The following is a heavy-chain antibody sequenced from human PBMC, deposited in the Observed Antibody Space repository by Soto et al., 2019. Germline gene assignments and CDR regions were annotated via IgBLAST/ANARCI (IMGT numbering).Heavy chain of an antibody. V-gene: IGHV4-30-4*01. J-gene: IGHJ5*02. CDR2: IYYSGST. Sequence: QVQLQESGPGLVKPSQTLSLTCTVSGGSISSGDYYWSWIRQPPGKGLEWIGYIYYSGSTYYNPSLKSRVTISVDTSKNQFSLKLSSVTAADTAVYYCARAGGITMVRNIRFDPWGQGTLVTVSS. D-gene: IGHD3-10*01. CDR3: ARAGGITMVRNIRFDP. CDR1: GGSISSGDYY.